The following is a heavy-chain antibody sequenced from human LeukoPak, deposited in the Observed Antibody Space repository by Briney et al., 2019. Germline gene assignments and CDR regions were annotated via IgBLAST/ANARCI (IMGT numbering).Heavy chain of an antibody. V-gene: IGHV3-74*01. CDR2: INEDASII. Sequence: PGGSLRLSCAASGFTFSGYWMHWVRQAPGKGLEWVSRINEDASIITYADSVKGRFIISRDNTKKSLYLQMNSLRAEDTAVYYCVRDLILVWTPGDDFDFWGQGTLVTVSS. CDR1: GFTFSGYW. CDR3: VRDLILVWTPGDDFDF. D-gene: IGHD3-16*01. J-gene: IGHJ4*02.